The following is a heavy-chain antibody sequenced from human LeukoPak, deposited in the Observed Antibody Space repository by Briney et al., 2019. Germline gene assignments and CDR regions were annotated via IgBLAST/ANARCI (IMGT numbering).Heavy chain of an antibody. V-gene: IGHV3-23*01. Sequence: PGGSLRLSCAASGFAFSTNAMSWVRQAPGKGLEWVSAVSGSGGDTYYAVSVKGRFTISRDNSKNTLYLQLNSLGAEDTAVYFCAKELVVQPTGTVAFDVWGQGTMVTVSS. CDR2: VSGSGGDT. CDR3: AKELVVQPTGTVAFDV. J-gene: IGHJ3*01. D-gene: IGHD1-1*01. CDR1: GFAFSTNA.